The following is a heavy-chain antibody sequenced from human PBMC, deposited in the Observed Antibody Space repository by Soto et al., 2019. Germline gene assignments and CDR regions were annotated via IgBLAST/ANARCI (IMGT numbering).Heavy chain of an antibody. Sequence: GGSLRLSCAASGFTFSDYYMSWIRQAPGKGPEWVSYISSSSNYRDYADSVKGRFTISRDNAKNSLYLQMNSLRVEDTAVYYCARSQVTTSWSRYGMDVWGQGTTVTVSS. J-gene: IGHJ6*02. V-gene: IGHV3-11*06. CDR2: ISSSSNYR. D-gene: IGHD6-13*01. CDR3: ARSQVTTSWSRYGMDV. CDR1: GFTFSDYY.